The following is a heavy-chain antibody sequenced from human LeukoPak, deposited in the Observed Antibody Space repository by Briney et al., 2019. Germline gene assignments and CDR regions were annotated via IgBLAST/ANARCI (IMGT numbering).Heavy chain of an antibody. D-gene: IGHD1-26*01. V-gene: IGHV3-23*01. Sequence: GGSLRLSCAASGFTFIMSAMNWVRQAPGKGLEWVSSFSASGGTTYYADSVKGRFTISIDNSKNTLSVQMNSLRAEDTAVYYCAKANYSGSYYFDSWGQGTLVTVSS. CDR3: AKANYSGSYYFDS. J-gene: IGHJ4*02. CDR2: FSASGGTT. CDR1: GFTFIMSA.